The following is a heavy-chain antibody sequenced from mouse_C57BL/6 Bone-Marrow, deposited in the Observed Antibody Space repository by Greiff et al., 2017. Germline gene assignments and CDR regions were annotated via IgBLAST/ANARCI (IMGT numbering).Heavy chain of an antibody. D-gene: IGHD1-1*01. J-gene: IGHJ4*01. CDR3: ASCYGSSPWYYAMYY. CDR1: GYTFTSSW. CDR2: IYTGSGST. V-gene: IGHV1-55*01. Sequence: QVQLQQSGAELVKPGASVKMSCKASGYTFTSSWITWVQQRPGQGLEWIGDIYTGSGSTNYNEQFKSKATMTVDTSYSTAYMQLSCLTSEDSAVYYCASCYGSSPWYYAMYYWGQGTSVTGSS.